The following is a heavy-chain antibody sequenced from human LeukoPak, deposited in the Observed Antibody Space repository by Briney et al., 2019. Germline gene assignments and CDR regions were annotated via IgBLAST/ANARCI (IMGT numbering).Heavy chain of an antibody. Sequence: PSGTLSLTCAVYGGSFSGYYWSWIRQPPGKGLEWIGEINHSGSTNYNPSLKSRVTISVDTSKNQFSLKLSSVTAADTAVYYCARGRRGWLQRPFDYWGQGTLVTVSS. CDR3: ARGRRGWLQRPFDY. CDR1: GGSFSGYY. V-gene: IGHV4-34*01. J-gene: IGHJ4*02. D-gene: IGHD5-24*01. CDR2: INHSGST.